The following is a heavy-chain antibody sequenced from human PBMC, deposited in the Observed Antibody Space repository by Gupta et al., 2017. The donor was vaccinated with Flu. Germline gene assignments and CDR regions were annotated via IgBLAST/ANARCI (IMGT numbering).Heavy chain of an antibody. CDR2: IYHSGST. CDR3: ARVAAAGSWYFDV. D-gene: IGHD6-13*01. J-gene: IGHJ2*01. V-gene: IGHV4-38-2*02. Sequence: GLEWIASIYHSGSTYYNPSLRSRITISVDTSKSQFSLRLRSMTAADTAMYYCARVAAAGSWYFDVWGRGTLVTVSS.